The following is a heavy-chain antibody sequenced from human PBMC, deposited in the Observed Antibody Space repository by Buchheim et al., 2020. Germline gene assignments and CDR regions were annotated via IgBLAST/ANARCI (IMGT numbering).Heavy chain of an antibody. J-gene: IGHJ5*02. D-gene: IGHD5-12*01. CDR3: ARGRGWLRLYNWFDP. Sequence: QVQLQQWGAGLLKPSETLSLTCAVYGGSFSGYYWSWIRQPPGKGLEWIGEINHSGSTNYNPSLKSRVTISVDTSKNQFSLKLSSVTAADTAVYYCARGRGWLRLYNWFDPWGQGTL. CDR2: INHSGST. CDR1: GGSFSGYY. V-gene: IGHV4-34*01.